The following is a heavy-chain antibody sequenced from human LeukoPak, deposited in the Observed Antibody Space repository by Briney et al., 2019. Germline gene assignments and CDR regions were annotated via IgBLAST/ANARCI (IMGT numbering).Heavy chain of an antibody. D-gene: IGHD3-22*01. CDR2: INHSGST. Sequence: SETLSLTCAVYGGSFSDYYWSWIRQPPGKGLEWIGEINHSGSTNYNPSLKSRVTISVDTSKNQFSLKLSSVTAADTAVYYCARLPDDSSGYYYVFDYWGQGTLVTVSS. CDR3: ARLPDDSSGYYYVFDY. CDR1: GGSFSDYY. J-gene: IGHJ4*02. V-gene: IGHV4-34*01.